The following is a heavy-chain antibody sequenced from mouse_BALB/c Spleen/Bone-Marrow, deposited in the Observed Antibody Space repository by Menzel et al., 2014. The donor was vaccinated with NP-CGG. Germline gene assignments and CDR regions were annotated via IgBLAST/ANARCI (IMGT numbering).Heavy chain of an antibody. CDR1: GFSLTSYG. J-gene: IGHJ4*01. CDR2: IWSGGST. V-gene: IGHV2-2*02. Sequence: QVQLKESGPGLAQPSQSLSITCTVSGFSLTSYGVHWVRQSPGKGLEWLGVIWSGGSTDYNAAFISRLSISKDNSKSQVFFKMNSLQANDTAIYYCVRRGGNYAMDYWGQGTSVTVPS. CDR3: VRRGGNYAMDY.